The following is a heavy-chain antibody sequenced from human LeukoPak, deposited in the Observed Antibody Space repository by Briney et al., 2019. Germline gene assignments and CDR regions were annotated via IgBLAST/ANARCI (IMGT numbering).Heavy chain of an antibody. V-gene: IGHV3-21*01. Sequence: GGSLRLSCAASGFTFDDYGMSWVRQAPGKGLEWVSSISSSSSYIYYADSVKGRFTISRDNAKNSLYLQMNSLRAEDTAVYYCARDSGSGWIDYWGQGTLVTVSS. CDR1: GFTFDDYG. CDR2: ISSSSSYI. CDR3: ARDSGSGWIDY. D-gene: IGHD6-19*01. J-gene: IGHJ4*02.